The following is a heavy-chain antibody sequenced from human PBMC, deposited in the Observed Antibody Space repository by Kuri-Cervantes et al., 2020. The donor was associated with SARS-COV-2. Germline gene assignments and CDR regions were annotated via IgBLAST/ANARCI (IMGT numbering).Heavy chain of an antibody. Sequence: ASVKVSCKASGYTFTGYYMHWVRQAPGQGLGWMGWINPNSGGTNYAQKFQGRVTMTRDTSISTAYMELSRLRSDDTAVYYCAREWCGGDCYSYYYYYYMDVWGKGTTVTVSS. CDR2: INPNSGGT. V-gene: IGHV1-2*02. D-gene: IGHD2-21*01. CDR3: AREWCGGDCYSYYYYYYMDV. CDR1: GYTFTGYY. J-gene: IGHJ6*03.